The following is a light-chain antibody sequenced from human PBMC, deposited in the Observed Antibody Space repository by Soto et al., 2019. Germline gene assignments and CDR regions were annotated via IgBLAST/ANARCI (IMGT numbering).Light chain of an antibody. J-gene: IGKJ1*01. CDR3: QQYNNLPSWT. CDR2: AAS. Sequence: EIVMTQSPATLSVSPGERATLSCRASQSLSRNLAWYQQKPGQAPRLLIYAASTRATGIPARFSGSGSGTDFTLTISTLQSEDFAVYYCQQYNNLPSWTFGQGTKVEIK. V-gene: IGKV3-15*01. CDR1: QSLSRN.